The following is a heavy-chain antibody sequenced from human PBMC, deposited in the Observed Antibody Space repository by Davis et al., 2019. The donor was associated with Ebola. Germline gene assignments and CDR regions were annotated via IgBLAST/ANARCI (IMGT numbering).Heavy chain of an antibody. D-gene: IGHD3-9*01. V-gene: IGHV3-7*01. Sequence: PGGSLRLSCLASQYDVGTNFLSWVRQAPGKGLEWVANIKQDGSEKYYVDSVKGRFTISRDNAKNSLYLQMNSLRAEDTAVYYCARVDEVMDVWGQGTTVTVSS. J-gene: IGHJ6*02. CDR3: ARVDEVMDV. CDR2: IKQDGSEK. CDR1: QYDVGTNF.